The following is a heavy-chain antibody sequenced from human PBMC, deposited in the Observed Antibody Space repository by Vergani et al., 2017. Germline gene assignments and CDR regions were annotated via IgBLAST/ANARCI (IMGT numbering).Heavy chain of an antibody. J-gene: IGHJ6*03. V-gene: IGHV4-4*02. CDR2: IYPSGST. CDR1: GGSISSSNW. Sequence: QVQLQESGPGLVKPSGTLSLTCAVSGGSISSSNWWSWVRQPPGKGLEWIGEIYPSGSTNYNPSLKSRVTISVDKSKNQFSLKLSSVTAADTAVYYCARIHPAAIREEVYYYYYYMAVWGKGTTVTVSS. CDR3: ARIHPAAIREEVYYYYYYMAV. D-gene: IGHD2-2*02.